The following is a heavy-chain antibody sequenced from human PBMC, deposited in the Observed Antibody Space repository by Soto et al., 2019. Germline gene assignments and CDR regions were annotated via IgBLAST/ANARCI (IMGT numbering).Heavy chain of an antibody. J-gene: IGHJ4*02. CDR3: ARHYGYEVFHY. CDR1: GGSISSSSYY. V-gene: IGHV4-39*01. Sequence: SETLSLTCTVSGGSISSSSYYWGWIRQPPGKGLEWIGTMYYSGSTYYNLSLKSRVTISVDTSKNQFPLKLSSVTAADTAVYYCARHYGYEVFHYWGQGTLVTVSS. CDR2: MYYSGST. D-gene: IGHD5-18*01.